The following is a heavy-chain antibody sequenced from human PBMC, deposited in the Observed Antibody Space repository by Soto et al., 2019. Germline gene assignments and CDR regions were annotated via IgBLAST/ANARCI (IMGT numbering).Heavy chain of an antibody. D-gene: IGHD6-19*01. V-gene: IGHV3-15*07. CDR2: IKSKTDGGTT. CDR3: TTGVSAVALYAFDI. J-gene: IGHJ3*02. CDR1: GFTFSNAW. Sequence: EVQLVESGGGLVQPGGSLRLSCAASGFTFSNAWMNWVRQAPGKGLEWVGRIKSKTDGGTTDYAAPVKGRFTISRDDSKNTLYLQMNSLKTEDTAVYYCTTGVSAVALYAFDIWGQGTMVTVSS.